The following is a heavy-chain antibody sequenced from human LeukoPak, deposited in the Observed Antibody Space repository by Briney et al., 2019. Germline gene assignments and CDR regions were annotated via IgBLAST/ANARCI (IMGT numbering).Heavy chain of an antibody. CDR1: GYTFTSYA. V-gene: IGHV1-3*01. CDR3: AREFGGYYDSSGYHDIDY. CDR2: INAGNGNT. Sequence: GASVKVSCKASGYTFTSYAMHWVRQAPGQRLEWMGWINAGNGNTKYSQKFQGRVTMTRDTSTSTVYMELSSLRSEDTAVYYCAREFGGYYDSSGYHDIDYWGQGTLVTVSS. D-gene: IGHD3-22*01. J-gene: IGHJ4*02.